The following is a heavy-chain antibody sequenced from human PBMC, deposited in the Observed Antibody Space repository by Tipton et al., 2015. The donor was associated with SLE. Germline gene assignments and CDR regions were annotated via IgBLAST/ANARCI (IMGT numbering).Heavy chain of an antibody. J-gene: IGHJ4*02. D-gene: IGHD1-26*01. V-gene: IGHV3-30*02. Sequence: SLRLSCAASGFTFSSYGMQWVRQAPGKGLEWVAFIRYDGSNEYYADSVKGRFIISRDNSKNTLYLQMNRLRAEDTAVYYCAKNMGYFDYWGQGTLVTVSS. CDR3: AKNMGYFDY. CDR2: IRYDGSNE. CDR1: GFTFSSYG.